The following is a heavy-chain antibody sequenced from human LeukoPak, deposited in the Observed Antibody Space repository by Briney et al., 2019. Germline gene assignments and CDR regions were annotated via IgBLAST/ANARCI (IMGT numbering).Heavy chain of an antibody. CDR2: ISSSSSYI. V-gene: IGHV3-21*01. CDR3: ARAIVMIVVDMDA. CDR1: GFTFSSYS. D-gene: IGHD3-22*01. J-gene: IGHJ6*03. Sequence: GGSLRLSCAASGFTFSSYSMNWVRQAPGKGLEWVSSISSSSSYIYYADSVKGRFTISRDNAKNSLYLQMNSLRAEDTAVYYCARAIVMIVVDMDAWGKGTTVTVSS.